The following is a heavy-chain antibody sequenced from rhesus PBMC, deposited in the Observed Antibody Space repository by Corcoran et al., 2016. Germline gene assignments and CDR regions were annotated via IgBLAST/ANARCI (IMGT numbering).Heavy chain of an antibody. CDR3: AREGACSGIYCSVNEVDY. CDR1: GYSISSGYG. D-gene: IGHD2-27*01. CDR2: IGGSSGST. V-gene: IGHV4-127*01. Sequence: QVQLQESGPGLVKPSETLSLTGAVSGYSISSGYGWSWIRQPPGKGLEWIGYIGGSSGSTNYNPPLTGRVTVSKDTSKNQFSLNLRSVTAADTAVYYWAREGACSGIYCSVNEVDYWGQGVLVTVSS. J-gene: IGHJ4*01.